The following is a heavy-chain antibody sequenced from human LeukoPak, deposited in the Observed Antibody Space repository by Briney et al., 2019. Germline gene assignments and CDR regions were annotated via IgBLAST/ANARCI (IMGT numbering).Heavy chain of an antibody. D-gene: IGHD6-19*01. CDR3: ARDRRGLVDP. J-gene: IGHJ5*02. CDR1: GGSFSGYY. V-gene: IGHV4-34*01. Sequence: PSETLSLTCAVYGGSFSGYYWGWVRHPPGKGREFIGEINHTGSTNYHPSIKSRVTISVATSKNQFSLKLSSVTAADTAVYYCARDRRGLVDPCGQGTLVTVSS. CDR2: INHTGST.